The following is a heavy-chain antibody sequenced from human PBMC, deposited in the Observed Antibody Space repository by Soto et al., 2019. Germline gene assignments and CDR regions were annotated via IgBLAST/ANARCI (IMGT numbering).Heavy chain of an antibody. V-gene: IGHV4-4*02. J-gene: IGHJ6*02. CDR1: GGSISSNNW. Sequence: PSETLSLTCTVSGGSISSNNWWSWVRQPPGKGLEWIGEIYHSGSTNYNPSLKSRVIISVDTSKNQFSLRLSSVTAADTAMYYCARTSAAGKNYYAMDVWGQGTTVTVSS. D-gene: IGHD6-13*01. CDR3: ARTSAAGKNYYAMDV. CDR2: IYHSGST.